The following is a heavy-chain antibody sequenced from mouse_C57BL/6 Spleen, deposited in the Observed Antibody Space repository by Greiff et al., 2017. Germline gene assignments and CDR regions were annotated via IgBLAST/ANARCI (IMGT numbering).Heavy chain of an antibody. CDR1: GFTFSSYA. CDR2: ISDGGSYT. D-gene: IGHD2-2*01. J-gene: IGHJ3*01. V-gene: IGHV5-4*01. Sequence: EVKLMESGGGLVKPGGSLKLSCAASGFTFSSYAMSWVRQTPEKRLEWVATISDGGSYTYYPDNVKGRFTISRDNAKNNLYLQMSHLKSEDTAMYYCAREDGYDRAWFAYWGQGTLVTVSA. CDR3: AREDGYDRAWFAY.